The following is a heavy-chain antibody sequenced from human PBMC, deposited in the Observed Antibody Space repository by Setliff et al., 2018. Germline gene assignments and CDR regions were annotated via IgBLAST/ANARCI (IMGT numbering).Heavy chain of an antibody. D-gene: IGHD5-12*01. J-gene: IGHJ4*02. CDR1: GFSITSGYY. CDR2: IFKSGIT. CDR3: ARLGGLLVATMPFDY. V-gene: IGHV4-38-2*01. Sequence: SETLSLTCAVSGFSITSGYYWGWIRQSPGKGPEWIGNIFKSGITFYNPSLKSRVTMSLDTSKNQFSLKLRSVTAADTSVYYCARLGGLLVATMPFDYWGQGTLVTVSS.